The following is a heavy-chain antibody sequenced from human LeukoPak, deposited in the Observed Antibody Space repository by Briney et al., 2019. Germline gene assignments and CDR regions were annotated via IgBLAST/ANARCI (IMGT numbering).Heavy chain of an antibody. Sequence: GGSLRLSCAASGFTVSSNYMSWVRQAPGKGLEWVSVIYSGGTTYYADSVKGRFTISRDNAKNSLYLQMNSLRAEDTALYYCAKDELPIPGGWFDPWGQGTLVTVSS. CDR2: IYSGGTT. D-gene: IGHD5-24*01. CDR1: GFTVSSNY. J-gene: IGHJ5*02. V-gene: IGHV3-53*05. CDR3: AKDELPIPGGWFDP.